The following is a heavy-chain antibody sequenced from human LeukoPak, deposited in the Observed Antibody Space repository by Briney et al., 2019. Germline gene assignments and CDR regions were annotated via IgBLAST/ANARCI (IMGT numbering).Heavy chain of an antibody. Sequence: ASVKVSCKASGYTFTSYYMHWVRQAPGQGLEWMGRINPNSGGTNYAQKFQGRVTMTRDTSISTAYMELSRLRSDDTAVYYCARVSSGWYSFDYWGQGTLVTVSS. D-gene: IGHD6-19*01. CDR2: INPNSGGT. CDR1: GYTFTSYY. V-gene: IGHV1-2*06. J-gene: IGHJ4*02. CDR3: ARVSSGWYSFDY.